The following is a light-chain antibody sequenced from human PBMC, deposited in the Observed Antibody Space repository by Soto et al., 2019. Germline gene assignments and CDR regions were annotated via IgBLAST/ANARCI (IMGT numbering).Light chain of an antibody. CDR2: DAS. CDR1: QSVGHNF. Sequence: EIVLTQSPGTLSLSPGERATLSCGGSQSVGHNFLAWYQQKSGLAPRLLIYDASRRATGIPDRFTGSGSGTDFTLTISRLEPEDFAVYYCQQYASAPLTFGAGTKVEIK. J-gene: IGKJ4*01. CDR3: QQYASAPLT. V-gene: IGKV3D-20*01.